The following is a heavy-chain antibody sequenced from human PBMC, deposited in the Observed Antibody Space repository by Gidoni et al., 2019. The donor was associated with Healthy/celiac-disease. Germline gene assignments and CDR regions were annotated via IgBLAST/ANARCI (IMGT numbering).Heavy chain of an antibody. V-gene: IGHV3-21*01. CDR3: ARDLKYYDSSGQFDY. J-gene: IGHJ4*02. CDR2: ISSSSSYI. CDR1: GLTASSYS. Sequence: EVQLVESGGGMVKLGGSLRLSGAASGLTASSYSMNWVRQAPGKGLEWVSSISSSSSYIYYADSVQGRFTISRDNAKNSLYLQMNSLRAEDTAVYYCARDLKYYDSSGQFDYWGQGTLVTVSS. D-gene: IGHD3-22*01.